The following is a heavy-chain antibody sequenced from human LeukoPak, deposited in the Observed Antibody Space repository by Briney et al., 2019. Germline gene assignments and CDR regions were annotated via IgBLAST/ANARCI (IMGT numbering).Heavy chain of an antibody. V-gene: IGHV3-23*01. Sequence: PGGPLRLPCAASGFTFSDYAMSWVRQAPGKGLEWVSEISGSGDSTFYADSVKGRFTISRDNSKNTLYLQMNSLRAEDTAVYYCAKRAVAIAATSWFDYWGQGTLVTVSS. CDR1: GFTFSDYA. CDR2: ISGSGDST. D-gene: IGHD2-15*01. J-gene: IGHJ4*02. CDR3: AKRAVAIAATSWFDY.